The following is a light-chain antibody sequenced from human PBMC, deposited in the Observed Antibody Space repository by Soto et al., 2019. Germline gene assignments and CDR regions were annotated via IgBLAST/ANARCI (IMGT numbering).Light chain of an antibody. J-gene: IGLJ3*02. V-gene: IGLV1-51*01. CDR1: SSNIGGNY. CDR2: DNN. Sequence: QSVLTQPPSMSAAPGQNVFISCSGSSSNIGGNYVSWYQHFPGRAPQLVIVDNNKRPSGIPDRFSGSKSGTSATLVISGLQAGDEADYYCGTWDSSLSAWVFGGGTKLTVL. CDR3: GTWDSSLSAWV.